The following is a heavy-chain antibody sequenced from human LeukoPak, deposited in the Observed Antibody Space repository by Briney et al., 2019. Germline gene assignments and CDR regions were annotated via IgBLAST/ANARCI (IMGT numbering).Heavy chain of an antibody. CDR2: IYPGDSDT. V-gene: IGHV5-51*01. D-gene: IGHD3-22*01. Sequence: GESLKISCKGSGYSFTSYWIGWVRQMPGKGLEWMGIIYPGDSDTRYSPSFQGQVTISADKSISTAYLQWSSLKASDTAMYYCARHYYYDSSGYYYHNWFDPWGQGTLVTVSS. CDR1: GYSFTSYW. J-gene: IGHJ5*02. CDR3: ARHYYYDSSGYYYHNWFDP.